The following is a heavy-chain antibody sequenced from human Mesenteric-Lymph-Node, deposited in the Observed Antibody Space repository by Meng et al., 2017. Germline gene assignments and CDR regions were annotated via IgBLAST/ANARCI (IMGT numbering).Heavy chain of an antibody. CDR1: SGFTFGSYW. D-gene: IGHD6-13*01. V-gene: IGHV3-7*01. CDR2: IKQDGSEK. CDR3: ARGGVAAASNYWYFDL. J-gene: IGHJ2*01. Sequence: GESLKISCAASSGFTFGSYWMSWVRQAPGKGLEWVANIKQDGSEKYYVDSVKGRLTISRDNAKNSLYLQMNSLRAEDAAVYYCARGGVAAASNYWYFDLWGRGTLVTVSS.